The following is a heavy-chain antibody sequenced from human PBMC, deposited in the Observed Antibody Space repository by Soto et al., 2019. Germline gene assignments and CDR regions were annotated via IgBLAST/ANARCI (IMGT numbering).Heavy chain of an antibody. J-gene: IGHJ6*03. V-gene: IGHV4-34*01. D-gene: IGHD5-12*01. Sequence: SETLSLTCAVYGGSFSGYYWSWVRQPPGKGLEWIGEINHSGSTNYNPSLKSRVTISVDTSKNQFSLKLSSVTAADTAVYYCARGSGGYDPKTYKYYYYMDVWGKGTTVTVSS. CDR3: ARGSGGYDPKTYKYYYYMDV. CDR1: GGSFSGYY. CDR2: INHSGST.